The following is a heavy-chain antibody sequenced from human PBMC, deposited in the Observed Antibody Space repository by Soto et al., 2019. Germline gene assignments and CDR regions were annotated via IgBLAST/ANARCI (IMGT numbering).Heavy chain of an antibody. J-gene: IGHJ6*02. CDR1: GASISSSSYY. CDR3: ARDRVKHNVKGAMDV. Sequence: PSETLSLTCTVSGASISSSSYYWSWIRQPPGKGLEWIGYIYYSGSTNYNPSLKSRVTISVDTSKNQFSLKLSSVTAADTAVYYCARDRVKHNVKGAMDVWGQGTTVTVSS. V-gene: IGHV4-61*01. CDR2: IYYSGST. D-gene: IGHD1-1*01.